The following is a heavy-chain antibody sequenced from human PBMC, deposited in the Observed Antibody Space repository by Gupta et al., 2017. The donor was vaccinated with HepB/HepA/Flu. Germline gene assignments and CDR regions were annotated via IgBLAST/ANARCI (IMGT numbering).Heavy chain of an antibody. Sequence: QVQLQESGPRLVEPSETLCLTCPVSGGSLKNFYWGWIRQPPGKGLEWIRYLYYSGSTNSNPSLRSRATISVDMSKNQFFQKLNFLTAADTAVYYGARGGSASRTAPGFDPWGQGTLVTVSS. V-gene: IGHV4-59*08. D-gene: IGHD3-16*01. CDR3: ARGGSASRTAPGFDP. CDR2: LYYSGST. J-gene: IGHJ5*02. CDR1: GGSLKNFY.